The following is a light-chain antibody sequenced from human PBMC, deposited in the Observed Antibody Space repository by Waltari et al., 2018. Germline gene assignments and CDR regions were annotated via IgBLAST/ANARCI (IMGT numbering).Light chain of an antibody. J-gene: IGKJ2*01. CDR3: QQYGSAPPT. V-gene: IGKV3-20*01. CDR2: GAS. Sequence: EIVLTQSPGTLSLSPGGRATLSCRASHSLSSSYLAWYQQKPGQAPRLRIYGASSRATGTPDMFSGGVSATDFTLNISSLVPEDVAVYSCQQYGSAPPTFGQGTKLTIK. CDR1: HSLSSSY.